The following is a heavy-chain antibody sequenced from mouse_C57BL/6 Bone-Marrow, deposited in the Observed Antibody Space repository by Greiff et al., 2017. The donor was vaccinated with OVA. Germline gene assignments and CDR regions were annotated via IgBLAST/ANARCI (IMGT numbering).Heavy chain of an antibody. CDR1: GYTFTSYT. J-gene: IGHJ2*01. D-gene: IGHD1-1*01. V-gene: IGHV1-4*01. CDR2: INPSSGYT. CDR3: ARLDTTVALDY. Sequence: QVHVKQSGAELARPGASVKMSCKASGYTFTSYTMHWVKQRPGQGLEWIGYINPSSGYTKYNQKFKDKATLTADKSSSTAYMQLSSLTSEDSAVYYCARLDTTVALDYWGQGTTLTVSS.